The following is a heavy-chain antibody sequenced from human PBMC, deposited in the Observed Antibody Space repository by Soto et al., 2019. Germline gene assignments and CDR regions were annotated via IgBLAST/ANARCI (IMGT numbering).Heavy chain of an antibody. Sequence: ASVKVSCKASGGTFSSYAISWVRQAPGQGLEWMGGIIPIFGTANYAQKFQGRVTITADKSTSTAYMELSSLRSEDTAVYYCARIPSPYCSGGSCYSYWYFELWGRGTLVTVSS. D-gene: IGHD2-15*01. CDR2: IIPIFGTA. CDR1: GGTFSSYA. CDR3: ARIPSPYCSGGSCYSYWYFEL. J-gene: IGHJ2*01. V-gene: IGHV1-69*06.